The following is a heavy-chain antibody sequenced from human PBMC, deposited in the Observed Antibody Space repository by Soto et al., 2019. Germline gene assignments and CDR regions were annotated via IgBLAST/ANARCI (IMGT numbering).Heavy chain of an antibody. CDR2: INNDGSEK. CDR3: ARGSNQDY. D-gene: IGHD2-8*01. V-gene: IGHV3-7*03. Sequence: EVQLVESGGDLVQPGGSLRLSCVASGFTFSPYWMSWVRQAQGRGLQWVATINNDGSEKYYADSVKGRFTISRDNARDSLYLQLTSLRAEDTAIYYCARGSNQDYWGQGTLVAVSS. CDR1: GFTFSPYW. J-gene: IGHJ4*02.